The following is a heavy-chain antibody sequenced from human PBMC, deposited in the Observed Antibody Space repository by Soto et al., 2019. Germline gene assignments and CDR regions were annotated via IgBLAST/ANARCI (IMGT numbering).Heavy chain of an antibody. V-gene: IGHV3-23*01. CDR3: AKLQRRDIQQWLQAFNV. Sequence: GGSLRLSCVVSGFTFSGNSMSWVRQAPGKGLEWVSTISGDGGDIYADSVKGRFTVSRDNSKNVLFLQMNSLRVDDAATYYCAKLQRRDIQQWLQAFNVWGQGTRVTVSS. J-gene: IGHJ3*01. D-gene: IGHD6-19*01. CDR2: ISGDGGD. CDR1: GFTFSGNS.